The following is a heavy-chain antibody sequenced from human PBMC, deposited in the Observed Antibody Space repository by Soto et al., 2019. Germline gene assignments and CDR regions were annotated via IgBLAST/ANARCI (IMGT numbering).Heavy chain of an antibody. J-gene: IGHJ6*02. CDR1: GFTFSSYA. Sequence: PGGSLRLSCAASGFTFSSYAMSWVRQAPGKGLEWVSHINSDGTTINYADSVKGRFTISRDNAKNTLYLQMNSLRAEDTAMFYCARSRYSGSHMDVWGHGTTVTVSS. D-gene: IGHD5-12*01. CDR3: ARSRYSGSHMDV. V-gene: IGHV3-74*01. CDR2: INSDGTTI.